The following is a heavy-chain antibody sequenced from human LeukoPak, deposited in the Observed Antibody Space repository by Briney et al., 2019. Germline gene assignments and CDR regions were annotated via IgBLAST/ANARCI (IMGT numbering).Heavy chain of an antibody. CDR2: IKQDGSEK. Sequence: AGGSLRPSCAASGFTFSSYWMSWVRQAPGKGLEWVANIKQDGSEKYYVDSVKGRFTISRDNAKNSLYLQMNSLRAEDTAVYYCARDIPLTPGSSPPYFDYWGQGTLVTVPS. D-gene: IGHD3-10*01. CDR3: ARDIPLTPGSSPPYFDY. J-gene: IGHJ4*02. CDR1: GFTFSSYW. V-gene: IGHV3-7*01.